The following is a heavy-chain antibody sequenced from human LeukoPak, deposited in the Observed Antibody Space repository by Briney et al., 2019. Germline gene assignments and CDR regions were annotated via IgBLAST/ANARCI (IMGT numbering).Heavy chain of an antibody. CDR2: MNPNSGNT. J-gene: IGHJ4*02. CDR1: GYSFTNYD. Sequence: ASVKVSCKASGYSFTNYDIHWVRPATGQGLEWMGWMNPNSGNTAYAQKFQGRVTMTRNTSISTAYMELSSLKSEDTAVYFCARADYDTSASTRKQIDYWGQGTLVTVSS. V-gene: IGHV1-8*01. CDR3: ARADYDTSASTRKQIDY. D-gene: IGHD3-22*01.